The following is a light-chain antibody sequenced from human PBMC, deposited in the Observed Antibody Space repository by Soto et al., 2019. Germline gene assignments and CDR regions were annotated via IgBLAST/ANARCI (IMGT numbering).Light chain of an antibody. CDR1: QGITTF. V-gene: IGKV1-17*03. J-gene: IGKJ2*01. CDR3: LQHNSYPYN. CDR2: GAS. Sequence: DIQMTQSPSAVSASVGDTVTVTCLASQGITTFLAWFRQRPGKVPERLIYGASSLQSGVPSRFRGRGSRTELTLTISSLQPDDFGTYYRLQHNSYPYNFGTGTKVDI.